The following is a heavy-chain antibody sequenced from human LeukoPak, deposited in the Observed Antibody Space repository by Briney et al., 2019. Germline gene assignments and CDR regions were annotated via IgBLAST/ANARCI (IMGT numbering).Heavy chain of an antibody. D-gene: IGHD5-18*01. J-gene: IGHJ4*02. Sequence: SQTLSLTCTVSGGSISSGGYYWSWIRQPPGKGLEWIGYIYYSGSTNYNPSLKSRVTISVDTSKNQFSLKLSSVTAADTAVYYCARAGSYGYEGVDYFDYWGQGTLVTVSS. V-gene: IGHV4-61*08. CDR2: IYYSGST. CDR1: GGSISSGGYY. CDR3: ARAGSYGYEGVDYFDY.